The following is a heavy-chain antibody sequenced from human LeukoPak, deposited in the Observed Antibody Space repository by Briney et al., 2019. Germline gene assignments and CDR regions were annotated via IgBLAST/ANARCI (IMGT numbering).Heavy chain of an antibody. CDR1: GFTFNRCW. CDR3: AKVGRSGLEYFQH. V-gene: IGHV3-23*01. Sequence: PGGSLRLSCVVSGFTFNRCWMNWVRQAPGKGLEWVSAISGSGGSTYYADSVKGRFTISRDNSKNTLYLQMNSLRAEDTAVYYCAKVGRSGLEYFQHWGQGTLVTVSS. D-gene: IGHD6-19*01. J-gene: IGHJ1*01. CDR2: ISGSGGST.